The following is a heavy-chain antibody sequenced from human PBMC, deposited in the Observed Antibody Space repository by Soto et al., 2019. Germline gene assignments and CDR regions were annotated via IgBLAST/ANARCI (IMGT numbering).Heavy chain of an antibody. D-gene: IGHD2-2*01. J-gene: IGHJ4*02. CDR2: LSTNNGNT. CDR1: GYTFTSHG. Sequence: QVQLVQSGAEVKKPGASMKVACKASGYTFTSHGISWVRQAPGQGLEWMGWLSTNNGNTNYAKKFQDRVTMTTDTTTSTGYMELRSLRYDDTAVYYCARDRGSTAWYSFDCWGQGTLVTVSS. V-gene: IGHV1-18*01. CDR3: ARDRGSTAWYSFDC.